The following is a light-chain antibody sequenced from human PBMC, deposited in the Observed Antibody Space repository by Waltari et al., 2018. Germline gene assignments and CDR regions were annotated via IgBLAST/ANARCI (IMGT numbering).Light chain of an antibody. Sequence: VVMTQSPLSLPVTLGQPASISCRSSQRLVHSDGHTYLNWFQQSPVQSPRRLFYRVSNRDSVVPDRFSGSGSGTDFTLKISRVEAEDVGVYYCMQGTHWPWTFGQGTKVEIK. CDR1: QRLVHSDGHTY. CDR3: MQGTHWPWT. J-gene: IGKJ1*01. V-gene: IGKV2-30*02. CDR2: RVS.